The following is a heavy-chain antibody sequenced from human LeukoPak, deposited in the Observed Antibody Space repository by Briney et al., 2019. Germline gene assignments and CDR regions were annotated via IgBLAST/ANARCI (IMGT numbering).Heavy chain of an antibody. J-gene: IGHJ4*02. CDR1: GFTFSSHG. V-gene: IGHV3-23*01. Sequence: PGGSLRLSCAASGFTFSSHGMSWVRQAPGKGLEWISGIVGGAGGTYYADSVKGRFTISRDNSKNTLYLQMNSLRAEDTAVYYCAKVFTSSGWYRLDYWGQGTLVTVSS. CDR2: IVGGAGGT. D-gene: IGHD6-19*01. CDR3: AKVFTSSGWYRLDY.